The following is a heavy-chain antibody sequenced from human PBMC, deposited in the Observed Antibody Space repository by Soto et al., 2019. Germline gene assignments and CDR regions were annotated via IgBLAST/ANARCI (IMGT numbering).Heavy chain of an antibody. Sequence: GGSLRLSCAASGFTFSSYWVSWGRQAPGKGLEGGSAISGSGGSTYYADSVKGRFTISRDNSKNTLYLQMNSLRAEDTAVYYCAKDLRVVPAAPDAFDIWGQGTMVTVSS. CDR3: AKDLRVVPAAPDAFDI. CDR2: ISGSGGST. D-gene: IGHD2-2*01. CDR1: GFTFSSYW. V-gene: IGHV3-23*01. J-gene: IGHJ3*02.